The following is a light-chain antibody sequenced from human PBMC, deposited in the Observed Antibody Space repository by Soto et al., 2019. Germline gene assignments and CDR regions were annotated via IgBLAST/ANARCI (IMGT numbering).Light chain of an antibody. CDR1: QTINNW. CDR3: QHYNSYPWT. Sequence: DIQMTQSPSTLSASIGDRVTITCRASQTINNWLAWYQQKPGKAHNLLIYHASNLETGVPSRFSGSAFGTEFTLTISSLQPDDFATYYCQHYNSYPWTFGQGTKVEIK. J-gene: IGKJ1*01. CDR2: HAS. V-gene: IGKV1-5*01.